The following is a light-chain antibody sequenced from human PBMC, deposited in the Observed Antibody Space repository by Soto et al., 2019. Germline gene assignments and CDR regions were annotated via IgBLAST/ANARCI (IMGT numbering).Light chain of an antibody. J-gene: IGKJ1*01. CDR3: QQYNNWPRT. Sequence: DTVMTQSPATLSVTQGERASLTCRASQSVSSNLAWYQQKPGQAPRLLIYGASTRATGIPARFSGSGSGTEFTLTISSLQSEDFAVYYCQQYNNWPRTFSHGTIVDIK. CDR1: QSVSSN. V-gene: IGKV3-15*01. CDR2: GAS.